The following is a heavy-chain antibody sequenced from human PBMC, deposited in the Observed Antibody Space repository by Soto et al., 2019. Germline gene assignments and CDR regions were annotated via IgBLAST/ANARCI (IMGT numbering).Heavy chain of an antibody. CDR3: ARLDKFTSGWS. CDR2: ISHDGTTE. D-gene: IGHD6-19*01. Sequence: QVHLVESGGGVVQPGRSLRLSCAASGFTFSSYAMHWVRRAPGKGLEWVAAISHDGTTEYYADSVKGRFTVSRDNSKNNVYLQMDRLRPEDTALFYCARLDKFTSGWSWGQGTLVSVSS. CDR1: GFTFSSYA. J-gene: IGHJ4*02. V-gene: IGHV3-30-3*01.